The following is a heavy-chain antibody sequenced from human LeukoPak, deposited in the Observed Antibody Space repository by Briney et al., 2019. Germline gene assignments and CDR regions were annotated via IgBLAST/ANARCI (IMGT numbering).Heavy chain of an antibody. J-gene: IGHJ4*02. CDR3: ARENCGGDCYLDY. Sequence: SSVKVSCKASGGTFSSYAISWVRQAPGQGLEWMGGIIPIFGTTNYAQEFQGRVTITADESTRTAYMELSSLRSEDTAVYYCARENCGGDCYLDYWGQGTLVTVSS. CDR2: IIPIFGTT. V-gene: IGHV1-69*01. CDR1: GGTFSSYA. D-gene: IGHD2-21*02.